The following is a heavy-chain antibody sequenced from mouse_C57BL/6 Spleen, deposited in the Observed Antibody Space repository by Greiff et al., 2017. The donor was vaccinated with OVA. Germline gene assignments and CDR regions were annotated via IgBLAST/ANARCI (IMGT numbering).Heavy chain of an antibody. CDR1: GYSITSGYY. D-gene: IGHD4-1*01. CDR3: ASAANWDNYYAMDY. Sequence: VQLTESGPGLVKPSQSLSLTCSVTGYSITSGYYWNWIRQFPGNKLEWMGYISYDGSNNYNPSLKNRISITRDTSKNQFFLKLNSVTTEDTATYYCASAANWDNYYAMDYWSQGTSVTVSS. J-gene: IGHJ4*01. V-gene: IGHV3-6*01. CDR2: ISYDGSN.